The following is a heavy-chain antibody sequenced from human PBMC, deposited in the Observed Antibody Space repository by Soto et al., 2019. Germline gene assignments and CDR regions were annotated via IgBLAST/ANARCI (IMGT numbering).Heavy chain of an antibody. Sequence: GGSLRLSCAASGFTFSSYAMSWVRQAPGKGLEWVSAISGSGGSTYYADSVKGRFTISRDNSKNTLYLQMNSLRAEDTAVYYCAKMPFTTKHDYGDYVVDYWGQGTLVTVSS. CDR3: AKMPFTTKHDYGDYVVDY. D-gene: IGHD4-17*01. CDR1: GFTFSSYA. V-gene: IGHV3-23*01. CDR2: ISGSGGST. J-gene: IGHJ4*02.